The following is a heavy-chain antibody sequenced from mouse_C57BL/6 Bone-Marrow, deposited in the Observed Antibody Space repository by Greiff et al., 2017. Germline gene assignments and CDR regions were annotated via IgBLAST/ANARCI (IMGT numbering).Heavy chain of an antibody. CDR3: ARSGWLLRYAMDY. CDR1: GYTFTSYG. CDR2: IYPRSGNT. J-gene: IGHJ4*01. Sequence: VKLQQSGAELARPGASVKLSCKASGYTFTSYGISWVKQRTGQGLEWIGEIYPRSGNTYYNEKFKGKATLTADKSSSTAYMELRSLTSEDSAVYVCARSGWLLRYAMDYWGQGTSVTVSS. D-gene: IGHD2-3*01. V-gene: IGHV1-81*01.